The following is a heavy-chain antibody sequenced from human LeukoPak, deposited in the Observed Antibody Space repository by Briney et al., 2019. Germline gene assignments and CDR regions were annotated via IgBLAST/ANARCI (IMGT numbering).Heavy chain of an antibody. CDR3: AGGYYVHDSGRPDYYYYGMDV. D-gene: IGHD3-10*02. Sequence: PSETLSLTCTVSGGSISSYYWSWIRQPAGKGLEWIGRIYTSGSTNYNPSLKSRVTMSVDTSKNQFSLKLSSVTAADTAVYCCAGGYYVHDSGRPDYYYYGMDVWGQGTTVTVSS. CDR2: IYTSGST. J-gene: IGHJ6*02. CDR1: GGSISSYY. V-gene: IGHV4-4*07.